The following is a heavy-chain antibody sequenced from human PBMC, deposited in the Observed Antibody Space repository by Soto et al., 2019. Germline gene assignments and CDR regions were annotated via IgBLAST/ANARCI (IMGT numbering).Heavy chain of an antibody. CDR1: GFTFSYYG. J-gene: IGHJ5*01. D-gene: IGHD6-19*01. CDR3: ERYIGFLEVADSDDS. Sequence: GGSLRLSCEASGFTFSYYGLTWVRQAPGRGLEWVSSIGRRGDATFYADSVRGRFSISRDNSKNTVTLQMDRLRGEDTARYYCERYIGFLEVADSDDSWCQGIQVNVS. V-gene: IGHV3-23*01. CDR2: IGRRGDAT.